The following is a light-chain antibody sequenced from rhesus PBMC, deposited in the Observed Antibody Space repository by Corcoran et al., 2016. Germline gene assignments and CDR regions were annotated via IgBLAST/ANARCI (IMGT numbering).Light chain of an antibody. CDR2: GAS. CDR1: QSVSSS. J-gene: IGKJ2*01. CDR3: QQYSNWYS. V-gene: IGKV3-42*01. Sequence: EIVLTQSPATLSLSPGERATLSCRASQSVSSSLAWYQQKPGQVPRLLIYGASSRATGIPDRFSGSGSWTDFTLTISSLEPEDVAVYYCQQYSNWYSFGQGTKVEIK.